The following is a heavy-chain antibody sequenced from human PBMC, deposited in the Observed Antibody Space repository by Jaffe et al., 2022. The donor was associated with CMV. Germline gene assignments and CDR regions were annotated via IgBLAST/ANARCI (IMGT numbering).Heavy chain of an antibody. D-gene: IGHD4-17*01. CDR2: ISGSGGST. J-gene: IGHJ4*02. V-gene: IGHV3-23*01. Sequence: EVQLLESGGGLVQPGGSLRLSCAASGFTFSSYAMSWVRQAPGKGLEWVSAISGSGGSTYYADSVKGRFTISRDNSKNTLYLQMNSLRAEDTAVYYCAKDPQYPMTTVTGPFDYWGQGTLVTVSS. CDR1: GFTFSSYA. CDR3: AKDPQYPMTTVTGPFDY.